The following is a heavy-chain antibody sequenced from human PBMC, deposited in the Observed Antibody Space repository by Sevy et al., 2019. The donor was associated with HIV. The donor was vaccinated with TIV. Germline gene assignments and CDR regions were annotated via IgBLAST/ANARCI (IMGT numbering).Heavy chain of an antibody. CDR1: GFTFSSYG. J-gene: IGHJ4*02. D-gene: IGHD3-10*01. Sequence: GGSLRLSCAASGFTFSSYGMHWVRRAPGKGLEWVAVIWYDGSNKYYADSVKSRFTISRDNSKNTLYLQMNSLRAEDTAVYYCARALPGGWGQGTLVTVSS. CDR3: ARALPGG. CDR2: IWYDGSNK. V-gene: IGHV3-33*01.